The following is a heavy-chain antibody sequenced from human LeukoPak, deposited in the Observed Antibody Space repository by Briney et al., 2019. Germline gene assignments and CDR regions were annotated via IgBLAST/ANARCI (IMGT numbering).Heavy chain of an antibody. CDR2: ISGSGGST. CDR1: GFTFSSYA. J-gene: IGHJ6*03. CDR3: AKGEGYYYYYMDV. Sequence: GGSLRLSCAASGFTFSSYAMSWVRQAPGKGLEWVSAISGSGGSTYYADSVKGRFAISRDNSKNTLYLQMNSLRAEDTAVYYCAKGEGYYYYYMDVWGKGTTVTVSS. V-gene: IGHV3-23*01.